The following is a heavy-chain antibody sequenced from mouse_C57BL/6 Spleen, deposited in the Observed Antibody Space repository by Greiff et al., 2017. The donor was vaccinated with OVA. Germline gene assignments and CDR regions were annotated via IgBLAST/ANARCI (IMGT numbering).Heavy chain of an antibody. Sequence: VQLQQSGPELVKPGASVKISCKASGYTFTDYYMNWVKQSHGKSLEWIGDINPNNGGTSYNQKFKGKATLTVDKSSSTAYMELRSLTSEDSAVYYCAPIYYDYADVFAYWGQGTLVTVSA. V-gene: IGHV1-26*01. CDR2: INPNNGGT. J-gene: IGHJ3*01. CDR1: GYTFTDYY. CDR3: APIYYDYADVFAY. D-gene: IGHD2-4*01.